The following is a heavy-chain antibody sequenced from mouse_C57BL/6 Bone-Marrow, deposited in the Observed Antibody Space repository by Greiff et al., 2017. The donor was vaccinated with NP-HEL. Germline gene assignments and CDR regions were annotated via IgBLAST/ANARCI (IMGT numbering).Heavy chain of an antibody. V-gene: IGHV2-9-1*01. D-gene: IGHD1-1*01. J-gene: IGHJ1*03. CDR2: IWTGGGT. Sequence: QVQLKESGPGLVAPSQSLSITCTVSGSSLTSYAISWVRQPPGTGLEWLGVIWTGGGTNYNSALKSRLSISKDNSKSQVFLKMNSLQTDDTARYYCARKNYGSSYWYFDVWGTGTTVTVSS. CDR3: ARKNYGSSYWYFDV. CDR1: GSSLTSYA.